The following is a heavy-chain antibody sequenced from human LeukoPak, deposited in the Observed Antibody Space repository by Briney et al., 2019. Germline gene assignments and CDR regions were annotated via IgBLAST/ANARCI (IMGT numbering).Heavy chain of an antibody. Sequence: GASVKVSCKVSGYTLTELSMHWVRQAPGKGLEWMGGFDPEDGETIYAQKFQGRVTITTDESTSTAYMELSSLRSEDTAAYYCARAGLPRGGYDYVWGSSLPYYYYYMDVWGKGTTVTVSS. J-gene: IGHJ6*03. CDR3: ARAGLPRGGYDYVWGSSLPYYYYYMDV. CDR2: FDPEDGET. CDR1: GYTLTELS. V-gene: IGHV1-24*01. D-gene: IGHD3-16*01.